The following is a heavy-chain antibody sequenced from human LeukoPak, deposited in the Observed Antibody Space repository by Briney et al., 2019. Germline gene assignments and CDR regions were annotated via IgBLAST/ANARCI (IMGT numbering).Heavy chain of an antibody. V-gene: IGHV3-30*16. J-gene: IGHJ6*03. CDR3: ARDPGALRYLEWGDYMDV. CDR2: VSYDGSHQ. D-gene: IGHD3-3*01. Sequence: PGGSLRLSCAASGFTFTSYVIHRVRQAPGKGLEWVAVVSYDGSHQDYADSVKGRFSISRDNSKNTLHLQMNSLRPEDTAVYYCARDPGALRYLEWGDYMDVWGKGTTVTVSS. CDR1: GFTFTSYV.